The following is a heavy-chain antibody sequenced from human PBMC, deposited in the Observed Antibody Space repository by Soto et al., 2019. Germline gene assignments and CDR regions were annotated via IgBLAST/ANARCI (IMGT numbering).Heavy chain of an antibody. CDR1: GLSVSSKY. CDR3: VEGDFHC. D-gene: IGHD3-16*01. V-gene: IGHV3-53*01. CDR2: VFAGGDT. J-gene: IGHJ4*02. Sequence: EVQLVESGGGLIQPGGSLRLSCAASGLSVSSKYMSWVRRAPGKGLEWLAIVFAGGDTYHADSVKGRFTVSRDNSKTTVDLQMNSLRAEDTAVYYCVEGDFHCWGQGTLVTVSS.